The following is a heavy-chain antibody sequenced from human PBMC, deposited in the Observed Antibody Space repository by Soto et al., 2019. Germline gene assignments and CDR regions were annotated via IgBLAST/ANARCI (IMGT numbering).Heavy chain of an antibody. CDR3: ARGGGYSYHGYGMDV. CDR1: GFTFSSYA. J-gene: IGHJ6*02. V-gene: IGHV3-30-3*01. CDR2: ISYDGSNK. D-gene: IGHD5-18*01. Sequence: GSLRLSCAASGFTFSSYAMHWVRQAPGKGLEWVAVISYDGSNKYYADSVKGRFTISRDNSKNTLYLQMNSLRADDTAVYYCARGGGYSYHGYGMDVWGQGTTVTVSS.